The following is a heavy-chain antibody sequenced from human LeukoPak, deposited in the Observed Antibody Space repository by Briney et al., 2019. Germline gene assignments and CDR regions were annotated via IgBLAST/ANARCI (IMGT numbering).Heavy chain of an antibody. Sequence: SQTLSLTRVISGDSVSSNSVTWNWIRQSPSRGLEWLGRTYYRSTWYNDYAVSVRGRITVNPDTSKNQFSLHLNSVTPEDTAVYYCARRLTQYDCFDPWGQGILVTVSS. CDR1: GDSVSSNSVT. V-gene: IGHV6-1*01. CDR3: ARRLTQYDCFDP. J-gene: IGHJ5*02. CDR2: TYYRSTWYN. D-gene: IGHD2-2*01.